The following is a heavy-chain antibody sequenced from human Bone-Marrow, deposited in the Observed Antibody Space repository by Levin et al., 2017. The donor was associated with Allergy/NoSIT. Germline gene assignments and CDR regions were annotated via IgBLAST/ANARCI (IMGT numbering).Heavy chain of an antibody. CDR1: GFTFNTYA. CDR2: IGGDGGT. V-gene: IGHV3-23*01. J-gene: IGHJ6*02. D-gene: IGHD3-9*01. Sequence: ASVKVSCEASGFTFNTYAMSWVRQAPGKGLEWVSVIGGDGGTEYADSVKGRFTISRDNSKDTLYLQMNSLRAEDTAVYYCARRARYHSMDVWGQGTTVTV. CDR3: ARRARYHSMDV.